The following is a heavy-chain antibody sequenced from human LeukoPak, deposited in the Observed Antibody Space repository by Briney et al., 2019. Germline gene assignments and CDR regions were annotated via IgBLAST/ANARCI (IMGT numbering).Heavy chain of an antibody. CDR2: IYSGGST. J-gene: IGHJ4*02. CDR3: AKSNSWLGGTYGLFDY. D-gene: IGHD3-10*01. CDR1: GFTVSSNY. V-gene: IGHV3-53*01. Sequence: GGSLRLSCAASGFTVSSNYMGWVRQAPGKGLEWVSVIYSGGSTYYADSVEGRFTIYRDNSKNTLFLQMNSLRVEDTAVYYCAKSNSWLGGTYGLFDYWGQGTRVTVSS.